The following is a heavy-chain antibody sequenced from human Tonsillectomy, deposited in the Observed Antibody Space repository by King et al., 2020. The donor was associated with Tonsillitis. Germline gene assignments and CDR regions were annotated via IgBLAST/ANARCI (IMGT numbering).Heavy chain of an antibody. D-gene: IGHD5-18*01. J-gene: IGHJ4*02. Sequence: VQLVESGAEVKKPGESLRISCKGSGYSFTSFWISWVRQMPGKGLEWMGRIDPSDSYTDYSPSFQGHVTISADKSISTAYLQWSSLKASDTAMYYCARLDTAMIMGSEVDYWGQGTLVTVSS. CDR3: ARLDTAMIMGSEVDY. CDR1: GYSFTSFW. V-gene: IGHV5-10-1*03. CDR2: IDPSDSYT.